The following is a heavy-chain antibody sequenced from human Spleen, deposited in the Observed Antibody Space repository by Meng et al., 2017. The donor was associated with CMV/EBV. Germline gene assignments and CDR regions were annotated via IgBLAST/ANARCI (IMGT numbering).Heavy chain of an antibody. Sequence: GESLKISCVASRLTHFKSYSMNWVRQAPGKGLEWVAILSYDGSQRYYTDSVKGRFTISRDISKNTLNLQMNSLGDEDTAIYYCARALDHDYHDYYFDLWGQGTLVTVSS. J-gene: IGHJ4*02. CDR3: ARALDHDYHDYYFDL. CDR1: RLTHFKSYS. D-gene: IGHD4-17*01. CDR2: LSYDGSQR. V-gene: IGHV3-30*03.